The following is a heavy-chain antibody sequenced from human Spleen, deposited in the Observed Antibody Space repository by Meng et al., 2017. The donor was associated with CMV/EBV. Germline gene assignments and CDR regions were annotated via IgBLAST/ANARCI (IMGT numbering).Heavy chain of an antibody. CDR1: GDTLPTFA. J-gene: IGHJ4*02. CDR2: IIPIAATT. Sequence: KTSGDTLPTFAISWVRQAPGQRLDWMGRIIPIAATTNYAQKFRDRVTITADISTSTAYMELSNLRSDDTSVFYCAGGTMASFYRLAHWGQGTLVTVSS. D-gene: IGHD3-16*02. CDR3: AGGTMASFYRLAH. V-gene: IGHV1-69*06.